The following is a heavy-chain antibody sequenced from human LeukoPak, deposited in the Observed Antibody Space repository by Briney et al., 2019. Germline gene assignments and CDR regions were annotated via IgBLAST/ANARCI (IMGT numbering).Heavy chain of an antibody. V-gene: IGHV3-30*18. D-gene: IGHD3-22*01. CDR1: GRFMFGSYG. J-gene: IGHJ5*02. CDR2: ISHTASMK. CDR3: AKSTRYYDSSGYVDL. Sequence: PGGSLRLSCTASGRFMFGSYGMHWVRQAPGKGLEWVAVISHTASMKVYAESVEGRFTVSRDNSKSTLYLQMNSLRPEDTALYYCAKSTRYYDSSGYVDLWGQGTLVTVSS.